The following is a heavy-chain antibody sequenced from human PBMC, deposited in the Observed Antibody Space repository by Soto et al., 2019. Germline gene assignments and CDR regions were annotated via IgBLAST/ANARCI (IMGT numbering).Heavy chain of an antibody. V-gene: IGHV3-30*18. CDR3: AKGTGRYFDWLLYYAFDI. CDR2: ISYDGSNK. J-gene: IGHJ3*02. D-gene: IGHD3-9*01. CDR1: GFTFSSYG. Sequence: QVQLVESGGGVVQPGRSLRLSCAASGFTFSSYGMHWVRQAPGKGLEWVAVISYDGSNKYYADSVKGRFTISRDNSKNTRYLQMNSLGAEDTAVYYCAKGTGRYFDWLLYYAFDIWGQGTMVTVSS.